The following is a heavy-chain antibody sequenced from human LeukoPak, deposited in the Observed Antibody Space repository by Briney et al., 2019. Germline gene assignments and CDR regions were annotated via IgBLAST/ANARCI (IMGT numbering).Heavy chain of an antibody. CDR1: GYSITSYW. CDR2: IYPGDSDT. Sequence: GESLKICCKGSGYSITSYWIGWVRPMPGKGLEWMGIIYPGDSDTRYSPSFQGQITISADKSISTAYLQWSSLKASDTAMYYCARLRSMSSGWYHYAFDIWGQGTMVTVSS. D-gene: IGHD6-19*01. V-gene: IGHV5-51*01. J-gene: IGHJ3*02. CDR3: ARLRSMSSGWYHYAFDI.